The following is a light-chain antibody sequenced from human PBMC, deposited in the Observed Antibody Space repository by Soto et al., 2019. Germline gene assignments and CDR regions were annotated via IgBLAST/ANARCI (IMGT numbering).Light chain of an antibody. J-gene: IGKJ2*01. Sequence: EIVLTQSPGTLSLSPGERATLSCRASQSVSSSYLAWYQQKPGQAPRLLIYGASGRATGIPDRFSGSGSGTDFPLTISRLEQEDFAVYYCQQYGSSPPMYTFGQGTKLEIK. V-gene: IGKV3-20*01. CDR1: QSVSSSY. CDR2: GAS. CDR3: QQYGSSPPMYT.